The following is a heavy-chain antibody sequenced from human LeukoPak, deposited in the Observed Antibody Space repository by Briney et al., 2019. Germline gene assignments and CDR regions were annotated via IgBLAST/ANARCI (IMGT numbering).Heavy chain of an antibody. V-gene: IGHV3-11*06. CDR3: ARDPRTVRI. CDR2: ISGNSGDI. Sequence: GGSLGLSCAASGFSFSDSYMTWVRQAPGKGLEWLSYISGNSGDINYADSVKGRFTISRDNAKNSLYLQMNSLRVEDTAVYYCARDPRTVRIWGQGTLVTVSS. CDR1: GFSFSDSY. J-gene: IGHJ4*02. D-gene: IGHD1-1*01.